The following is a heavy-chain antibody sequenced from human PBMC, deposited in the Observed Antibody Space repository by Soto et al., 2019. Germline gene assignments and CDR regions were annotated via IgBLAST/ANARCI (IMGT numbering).Heavy chain of an antibody. CDR2: MNPNSGNT. J-gene: IGHJ6*03. D-gene: IGHD2-2*01. Sequence: ASVKVSCKASGYTFTSYDINWVRQATGQGLEWMGWMNPNSGNTGYAQKFQGRVTMTRNTSISTAYMELSSLRSEDTAVYYCARGPHLIYCSSTSCYQPPYYYYYMDVWGKGTTVTVSS. V-gene: IGHV1-8*01. CDR3: ARGPHLIYCSSTSCYQPPYYYYYMDV. CDR1: GYTFTSYD.